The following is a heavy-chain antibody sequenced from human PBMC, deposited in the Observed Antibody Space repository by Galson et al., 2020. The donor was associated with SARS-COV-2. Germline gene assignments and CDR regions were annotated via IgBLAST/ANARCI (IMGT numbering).Heavy chain of an antibody. J-gene: IGHJ5*02. CDR1: GFTFSNYA. Sequence: TGGLRLSCAASGFTFSNYAMSWVRQAPGKGLEWVSAISGSGSSTDYADSVKGRFTISRDNSKNTLYLQMSSLRVEDTAVYYCAKEGASVTGDSNWFDPWGQGALVTVSS. CDR3: AKEGASVTGDSNWFDP. CDR2: ISGSGSST. V-gene: IGHV3-23*01. D-gene: IGHD3-9*01.